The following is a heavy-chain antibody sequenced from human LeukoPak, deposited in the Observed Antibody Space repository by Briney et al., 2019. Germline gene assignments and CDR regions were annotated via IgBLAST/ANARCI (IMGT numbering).Heavy chain of an antibody. CDR3: ARRRQLVPGYYHMDV. CDR2: IYYSGST. Sequence: SETLSLTCTVSGGSISSSSYYWGWIRQPPGKGLEWIGSIYYSGSTYFNPSLKSRVTISVDTSKNQFSLKLSSVTAADTAVYYCARRRQLVPGYYHMDVWGKGTTVTVSS. CDR1: GGSISSSSYY. V-gene: IGHV4-39*01. J-gene: IGHJ6*03. D-gene: IGHD6-6*01.